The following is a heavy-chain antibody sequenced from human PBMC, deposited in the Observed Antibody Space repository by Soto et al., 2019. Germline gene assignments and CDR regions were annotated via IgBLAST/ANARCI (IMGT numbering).Heavy chain of an antibody. V-gene: IGHV3-30-3*02. Sequence: QVQLVESGGGVVQPGRSLRRSCAASGFTFSTNAMHWVRQAPGKGPEWVAVISYEGGTKYYADSVKGRFTISRDNAKNTLYLEMNSLRAEDTAVYYCAKQFSGWSYCFDYWGQGTLVTVSS. CDR1: GFTFSTNA. CDR2: ISYEGGTK. J-gene: IGHJ4*02. CDR3: AKQFSGWSYCFDY. D-gene: IGHD6-19*01.